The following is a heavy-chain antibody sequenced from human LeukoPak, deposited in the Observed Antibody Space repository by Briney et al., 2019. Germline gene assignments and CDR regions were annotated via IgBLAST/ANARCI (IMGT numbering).Heavy chain of an antibody. Sequence: GGSLRLSCAASGFTFSDYYMSWIRQAPGKGLEWVSSISSSGSTIYYADSVKGRFTISGDNAKNSLYLQMNSLRAEDTAIYYCARAGFLITFGGAISWGQGTLVTVSS. CDR1: GFTFSDYY. J-gene: IGHJ5*02. D-gene: IGHD3-16*02. CDR2: ISSSGSTI. V-gene: IGHV3-11*04. CDR3: ARAGFLITFGGAIS.